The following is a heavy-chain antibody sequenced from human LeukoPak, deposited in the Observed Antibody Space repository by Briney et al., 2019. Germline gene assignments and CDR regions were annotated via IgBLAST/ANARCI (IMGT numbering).Heavy chain of an antibody. Sequence: GGSLRLSCAASGFTVSSNYMSWVRQAPGKGLEWVSVIYSGGSTYYADSVKGRFTISRDNSKNTLYLQMNSLRVEDAAVYYCAREHYDSGSYSGNFDYWGQGTLVTVSS. J-gene: IGHJ4*02. CDR1: GFTVSSNY. CDR3: AREHYDSGSYSGNFDY. V-gene: IGHV3-53*05. D-gene: IGHD3-10*01. CDR2: IYSGGST.